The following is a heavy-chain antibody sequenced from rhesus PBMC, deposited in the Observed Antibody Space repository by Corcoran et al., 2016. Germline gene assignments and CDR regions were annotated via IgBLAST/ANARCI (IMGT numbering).Heavy chain of an antibody. Sequence: QLQLQESGPGVVKPSETLSLTCAVSGGSISDSYRWSWIRQPPGKGLEWIGYIYGSSTSPNYNPSLKSRVTISKDTSKNQFSLKLSSVTAADTAVYYCARDGEYSNYVRYWYFDLWGPGTPITISS. V-gene: IGHV4S10*01. CDR1: GGSISDSYR. D-gene: IGHD4-23*01. J-gene: IGHJ2*01. CDR3: ARDGEYSNYVRYWYFDL. CDR2: IYGSSTSP.